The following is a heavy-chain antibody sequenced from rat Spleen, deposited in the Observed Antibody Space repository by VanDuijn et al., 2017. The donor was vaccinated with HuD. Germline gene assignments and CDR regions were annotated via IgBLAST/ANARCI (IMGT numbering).Heavy chain of an antibody. Sequence: EVQLVESGGGLVQPGRSLKLSCAASGFTFSNRAMHWIRQAPTKGLEWVASISYDGGSTYYRDSVKGRFTISRDNAKSTLYLQMNSLRSEDTATYYWARNYGGYSVAFDYWGQGVMVTVSS. CDR1: GFTFSNRA. J-gene: IGHJ2*01. D-gene: IGHD1-11*01. V-gene: IGHV5-19*01. CDR3: ARNYGGYSVAFDY. CDR2: ISYDGGST.